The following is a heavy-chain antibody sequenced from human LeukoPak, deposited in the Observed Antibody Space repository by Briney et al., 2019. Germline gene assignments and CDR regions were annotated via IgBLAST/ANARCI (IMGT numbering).Heavy chain of an antibody. CDR1: GFTFSSYF. V-gene: IGHV3-21*01. Sequence: GGSLRLSCAASGFTFSSYFMSWVRQAPGKGLEWVSSISGSSNYIYYADSVKGRFAISRDNAKNSLYLQMNSLRAEDTAVYYCARGGSRVTTIHMFDYWGQGTLVTVSS. D-gene: IGHD5-12*01. CDR2: ISGSSNYI. CDR3: ARGGSRVTTIHMFDY. J-gene: IGHJ4*02.